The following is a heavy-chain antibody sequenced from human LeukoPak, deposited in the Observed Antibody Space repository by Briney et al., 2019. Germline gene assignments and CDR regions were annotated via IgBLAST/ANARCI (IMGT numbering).Heavy chain of an antibody. J-gene: IGHJ4*02. CDR3: ARGDLLRYFDWLLYYFDY. CDR1: GYTFTSYY. Sequence: AASVKVSCKASGYTFTSYYMHWVRQAPGQGLEWMGIINPSGGSTSYAQKFQGRVTMTRDTSTSTVYMELSSLRSEDTAVYYCARGDLLRYFDWLLYYFDYWGQGTLVTVSS. V-gene: IGHV1-46*03. CDR2: INPSGGST. D-gene: IGHD3-9*01.